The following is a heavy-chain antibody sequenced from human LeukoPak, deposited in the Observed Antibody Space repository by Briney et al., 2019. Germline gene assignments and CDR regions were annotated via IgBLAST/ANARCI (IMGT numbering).Heavy chain of an antibody. CDR1: GFTFSSHW. J-gene: IGHJ4*02. V-gene: IGHV3-7*01. D-gene: IGHD1-26*01. CDR2: INQDGSEK. CDR3: ASGAGWESGY. Sequence: GGSLRLSCIASGFTFSSHWMNWVRQAPGKGLEWVANINQDGSEKNYVDSVKGRFTISRDNAKNSLFLQMNSLRAEDTAIYYCASGAGWESGYWGQGTLVTVSS.